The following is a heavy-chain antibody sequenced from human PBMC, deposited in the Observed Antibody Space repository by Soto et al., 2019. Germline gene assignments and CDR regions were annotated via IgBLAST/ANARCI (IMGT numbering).Heavy chain of an antibody. CDR1: GGSITNTDHF. D-gene: IGHD3-3*01. V-gene: IGHV4-39*01. J-gene: IGHJ5*02. CDR2: IYYTGTT. Sequence: PSETLSLTCSVSGGSITNTDHFWGWIRQSPGRGLEWIGSIYYTGTTYDTPSLKKRVYLSVDTYRKQFSLNRRSVTAAHTAMYFCARQVTNDFLAPPCLLGPWGKGSQVTAPS. CDR3: ARQVTNDFLAPPCLLGP.